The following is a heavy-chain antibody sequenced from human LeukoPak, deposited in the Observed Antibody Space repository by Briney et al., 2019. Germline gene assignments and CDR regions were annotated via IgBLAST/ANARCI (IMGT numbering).Heavy chain of an antibody. D-gene: IGHD3-10*01. CDR2: ISSSSSYI. Sequence: PGGSLRLSCAASGFTFSSYSMNWVRQAPGKGLEWVSSISSSSSYIYYADSVKGRFTISRDNSKNTLYLQMNSLRAEDTAVYYCAKEKMVRGVALFYYGMDVWGQGTTVTVSS. CDR3: AKEKMVRGVALFYYGMDV. CDR1: GFTFSSYS. J-gene: IGHJ6*02. V-gene: IGHV3-21*04.